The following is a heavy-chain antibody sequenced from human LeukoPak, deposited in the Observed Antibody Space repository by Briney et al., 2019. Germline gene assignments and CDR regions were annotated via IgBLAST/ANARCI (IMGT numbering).Heavy chain of an antibody. Sequence: SETLSLTCTVSGDSISGYFWSWIRQTPGKGLEWIGYIYYSGSTNYNPSLKSRVTISVDTSKNQFSLKLSSVTAADTAVYYCARGRGSGDFDYWGQGTTVTVSS. J-gene: IGHJ4*03. V-gene: IGHV4-59*01. CDR1: GDSISGYF. D-gene: IGHD3-10*01. CDR3: ARGRGSGDFDY. CDR2: IYYSGST.